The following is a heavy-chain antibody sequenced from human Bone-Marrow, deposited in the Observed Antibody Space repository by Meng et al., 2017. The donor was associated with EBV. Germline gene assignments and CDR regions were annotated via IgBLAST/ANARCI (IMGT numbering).Heavy chain of an antibody. D-gene: IGHD2-15*01. J-gene: IGHJ4*02. CDR3: ARVLYCSGGSCRDY. CDR2: ISSSSSYI. V-gene: IGHV3-21*01. Sequence: EVQLVESGGGLVKPGGSLRLSCAASGFTFSSYSMNWVRPDPGKGLEWVLSISSSSSYIYYADSVKGRFTISRDNAKNSLYLQMNSLRAEDTAVYYCARVLYCSGGSCRDYWGQGTLVTVAS. CDR1: GFTFSSYS.